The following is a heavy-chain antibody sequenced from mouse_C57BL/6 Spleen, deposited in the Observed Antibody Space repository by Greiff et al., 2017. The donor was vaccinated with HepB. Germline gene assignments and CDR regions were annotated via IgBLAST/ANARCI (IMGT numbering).Heavy chain of an antibody. J-gene: IGHJ1*03. Sequence: EVMLVESGGGLVKPGGSLKLSCAASGFTFSDYGMHWVRQAPEKGLEWVAYISSGSSTIYYADTVKGRFTISRDNAKNTLFLQMTSLGSEDTALFYCARGGLLDWYFDVWGTGTTVTVSS. CDR3: ARGGLLDWYFDV. D-gene: IGHD2-3*01. V-gene: IGHV5-17*01. CDR1: GFTFSDYG. CDR2: ISSGSSTI.